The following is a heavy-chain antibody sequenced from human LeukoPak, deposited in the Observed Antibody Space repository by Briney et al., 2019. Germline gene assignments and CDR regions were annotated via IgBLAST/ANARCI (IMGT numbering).Heavy chain of an antibody. CDR2: IYYSGST. CDR3: AREGSFYDILTGYSPPETDY. D-gene: IGHD3-9*01. CDR1: GGSISSSSYY. Sequence: SETLSLTCTVSGGSISSSSYYWGWIRQPPGKGLEWIGSIYYSGSTYYNPSLKSRVTISVDTSKNQFSLKLSSVTAADTAVYYCAREGSFYDILTGYSPPETDYWGQGTLVTVSS. J-gene: IGHJ4*02. V-gene: IGHV4-39*07.